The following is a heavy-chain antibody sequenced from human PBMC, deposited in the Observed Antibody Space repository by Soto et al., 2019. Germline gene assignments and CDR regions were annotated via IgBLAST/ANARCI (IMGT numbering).Heavy chain of an antibody. Sequence: EVQLVESGGGLVQPGGSLRLSCAASGFTFSSYSMNWVRQAPGKGLAWVSYISSSSSTIYYADSVKGRFTISRDNAKNSLYLQMNSLSAEDTAVYYCARHPERIAEIGWFDPWGQGTLVTVSS. CDR3: ARHPERIAEIGWFDP. CDR2: ISSSSSTI. J-gene: IGHJ5*02. CDR1: GFTFSSYS. V-gene: IGHV3-48*01. D-gene: IGHD6-13*01.